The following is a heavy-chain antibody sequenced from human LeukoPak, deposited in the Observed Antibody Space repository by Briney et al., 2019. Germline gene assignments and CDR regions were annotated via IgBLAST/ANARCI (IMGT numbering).Heavy chain of an antibody. CDR2: IYYSGST. V-gene: IGHV4-59*01. J-gene: IGHJ4*02. CDR1: GGSISSYY. D-gene: IGHD6-19*01. Sequence: SETLSLTCIVSGGSISSYYWSWIRQPPGKGLEWIGYIYYSGSTNYNPSLKSRVTISVDTSKNQFSLKLSSVTAADTAVYYCARMVRGWYNYFDYWGQGTLVTVSS. CDR3: ARMVRGWYNYFDY.